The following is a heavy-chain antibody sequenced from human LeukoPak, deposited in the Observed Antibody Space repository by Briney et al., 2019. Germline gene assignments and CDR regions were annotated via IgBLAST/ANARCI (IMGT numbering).Heavy chain of an antibody. D-gene: IGHD3-10*01. CDR1: GFTFSSYA. J-gene: IGHJ4*02. CDR2: ISGSGGST. CDR3: AKTAGSTLLPYDY. V-gene: IGHV3-23*01. Sequence: GGSLRLSCAASGFTFSSYAMSWVRQAPGKGLEWVSAISGSGGSTYYADSVKGRFTISRDNSKKPLYLQMNSLRTEDTAVYYCAKTAGSTLLPYDYWGQGTLVTVSS.